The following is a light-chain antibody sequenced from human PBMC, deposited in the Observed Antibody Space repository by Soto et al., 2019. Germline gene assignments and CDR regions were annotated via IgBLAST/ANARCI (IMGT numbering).Light chain of an antibody. V-gene: IGLV2-23*01. CDR3: CSYAGSSTYVL. Sequence: QSALTQPASVSGSPGQSITISCTGTSSDVGSYNLVSWYQHHPGKAPKVMIYEDNKRPSGVSNRFSGSKSGNTVSLTISGLQAEDEADYYCCSYAGSSTYVLFGGGTKLTVL. CDR2: EDN. J-gene: IGLJ2*01. CDR1: SSDVGSYNL.